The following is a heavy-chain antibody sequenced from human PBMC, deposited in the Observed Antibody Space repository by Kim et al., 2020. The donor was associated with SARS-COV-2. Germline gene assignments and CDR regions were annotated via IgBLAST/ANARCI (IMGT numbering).Heavy chain of an antibody. Sequence: GDTKSSRKFQGRATITRDTLTSTVYMELSSLTAEDTAVYYCARGSMATYDYWGQGTLVPVS. D-gene: IGHD3-10*01. J-gene: IGHJ4*02. CDR2: GDT. V-gene: IGHV1-3*01. CDR3: ARGSMATYDY.